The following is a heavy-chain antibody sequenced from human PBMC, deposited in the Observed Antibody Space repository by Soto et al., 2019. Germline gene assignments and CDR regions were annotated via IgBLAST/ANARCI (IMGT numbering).Heavy chain of an antibody. CDR2: ISSRSYTI. V-gene: IGHV3-48*02. D-gene: IGHD6-6*01. CDR1: GFSFSTYS. J-gene: IGHJ6*02. CDR3: ARGGGSSETGMDV. Sequence: EVQLVESGGGLVQPGGSLRLSCAASGFSFSTYSMNWVRQAPGKGLEWVSYISSRSYTIYYIDSVKGRFTISRDNAKSSFYRQMNSLRDEDPVVYYGARGGGSSETGMDVWAQGTTVTVSS.